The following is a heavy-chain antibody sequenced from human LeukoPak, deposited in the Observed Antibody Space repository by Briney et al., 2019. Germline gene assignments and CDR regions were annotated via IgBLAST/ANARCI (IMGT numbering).Heavy chain of an antibody. V-gene: IGHV4-39*01. CDR3: ARYSGWSLKAFDY. CDR1: GGSISSSSYY. D-gene: IGHD5-12*01. Sequence: SETLSLTCTVSGGSISSSSYYWGWIRQPPGKGLEWIGSIYYSGSTYYNPSLKSRVTISVDTSKNQFSLKLSSVTAADTAVYYRARYSGWSLKAFDYWGQGTLVTVSS. CDR2: IYYSGST. J-gene: IGHJ4*02.